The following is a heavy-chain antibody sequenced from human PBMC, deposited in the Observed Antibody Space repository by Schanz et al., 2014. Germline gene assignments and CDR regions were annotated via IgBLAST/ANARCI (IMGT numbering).Heavy chain of an antibody. J-gene: IGHJ3*01. CDR3: ARETTIITGGAFDV. V-gene: IGHV1-18*01. CDR2: MSYNGNT. D-gene: IGHD3-9*01. Sequence: QVQLVQSGAEVKKPGASVKVSCKASGYPFSNYGISWLRQAPGQGFEWMAWMSYNGNTKYAQSLQGRVTVTRDTSTSTSYMELRSLTSDDTAVYYCARETTIITGGAFDVWGQGTMVTVSS. CDR1: GYPFSNYG.